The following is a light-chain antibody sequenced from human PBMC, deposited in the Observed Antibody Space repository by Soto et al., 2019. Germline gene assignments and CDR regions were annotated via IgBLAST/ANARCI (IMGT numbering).Light chain of an antibody. CDR2: GNS. V-gene: IGLV1-40*01. CDR1: SSNIGAGYD. CDR3: QSYDSSLSGSDVV. Sequence: QSVLTQPPSVSGAPGQRVTISCTGSSSNIGAGYDVHWYQQLPGTAPKLLIYGNSNRPSGVPDRFSGSKSGTSASLAITGVQAEDEAYYYCQSYDSSLSGSDVVFGGGTKLTVL. J-gene: IGLJ2*01.